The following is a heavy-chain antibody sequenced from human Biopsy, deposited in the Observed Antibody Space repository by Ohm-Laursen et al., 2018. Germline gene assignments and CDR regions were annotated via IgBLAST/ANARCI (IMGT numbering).Heavy chain of an antibody. CDR3: SRGGRSGYEFWYFDL. D-gene: IGHD3-22*01. V-gene: IGHV4-34*01. CDR1: GGPLRGYY. Sequence: SDTLSLTCGVSGGPLRGYYWTWIRQSPGKGLEWIGDINHSSIIKYNPSLKSRLTISADTSKNQFSLKMTFVTAADTAVYFCSRGGRSGYEFWYFDLWGRGTLVTVSS. CDR2: INHSSII. J-gene: IGHJ2*01.